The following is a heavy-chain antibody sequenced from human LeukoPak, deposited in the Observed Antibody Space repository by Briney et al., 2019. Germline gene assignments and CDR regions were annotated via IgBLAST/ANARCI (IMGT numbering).Heavy chain of an antibody. D-gene: IGHD4-11*01. CDR2: ISYDGSNK. CDR1: GFTFSSYG. Sequence: GGSLRLSCAASGFTFSSYGMHWVRQAPGKGLEWVAVISYDGSNKYYADSVKGRFTISRDNSKNTLYLQMNSLRAEDTAVYYCARSAVTPHMDYWGQGTLVTVSS. J-gene: IGHJ4*02. CDR3: ARSAVTPHMDY. V-gene: IGHV3-30*03.